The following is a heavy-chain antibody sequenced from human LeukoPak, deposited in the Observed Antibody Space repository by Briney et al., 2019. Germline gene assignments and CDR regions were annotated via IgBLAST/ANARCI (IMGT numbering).Heavy chain of an antibody. V-gene: IGHV3-7*05. CDR2: IKQDGSEK. CDR1: GFTFSNYW. D-gene: IGHD1-14*01. Sequence: GGSLRLSCAASGFTFSNYWMNWVRQAPGKGLEWVANIKQDGSEKYYVDSVKGRFTISRDNVKNSLDLQMNSLRAEDTAFYYCARSITTSASYWGQGTLVTVSS. J-gene: IGHJ4*02. CDR3: ARSITTSASY.